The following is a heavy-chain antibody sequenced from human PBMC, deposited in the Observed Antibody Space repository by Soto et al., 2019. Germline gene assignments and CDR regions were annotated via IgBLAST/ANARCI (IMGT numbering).Heavy chain of an antibody. J-gene: IGHJ4*02. Sequence: AETLSLTCSVSGDSINSDKYYWGWIRQPPGKGLEWIGSIYYRGNTYYNPSLQTRVTISLDKSKSQFSLKLNSVTAADSAVYFCARLEGLATISYYFDFWGQGALVTVSS. CDR2: IYYRGNT. CDR3: ARLEGLATISYYFDF. D-gene: IGHD3-9*01. V-gene: IGHV4-39*01. CDR1: GDSINSDKYY.